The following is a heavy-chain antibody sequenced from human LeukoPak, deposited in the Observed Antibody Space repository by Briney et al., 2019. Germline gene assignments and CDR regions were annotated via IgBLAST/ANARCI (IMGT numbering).Heavy chain of an antibody. V-gene: IGHV3-30*04. J-gene: IGHJ4*02. D-gene: IGHD6-25*01. CDR1: GFFFSSHA. CDR3: ARQRSSEFDY. Sequence: GGSLRLSCAASGFFFSSHAMHWVRQAPGKGLEWVAVISYDGGKAYYPDSLRGRFTISRDNSKKTLYLQVDSLRPEDTAMYYCARQRSSEFDYWGQGTLVTVSS. CDR2: ISYDGGKA.